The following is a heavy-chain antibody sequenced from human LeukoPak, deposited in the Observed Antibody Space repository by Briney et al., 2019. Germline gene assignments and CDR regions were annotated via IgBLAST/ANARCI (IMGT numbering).Heavy chain of an antibody. CDR1: GFTFSNAW. Sequence: GGSLRLSCAASGFTFSNAWTSWVRQAPGKGLEWVGRVKSKTNGGTTAYAAPVKGRFTISRDDSKNTYLQMNSLKSEDTAVYYCTAAIGHSDFDYWGQGTLVTVSS. V-gene: IGHV3-15*01. CDR2: VKSKTNGGTT. D-gene: IGHD6-25*01. J-gene: IGHJ4*02. CDR3: TAAIGHSDFDY.